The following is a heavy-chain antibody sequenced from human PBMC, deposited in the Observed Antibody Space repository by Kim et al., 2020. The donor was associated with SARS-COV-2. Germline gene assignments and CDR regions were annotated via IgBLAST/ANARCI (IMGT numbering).Heavy chain of an antibody. Sequence: SETLSLTCNVSGGSLSSTYYWAWIRQPPGEGLEWIGSMYYTGSTYYNPSLKSRVTISADTSNNQFFLNLTSLTAADTAVYFCAGVGGHSSFDYWGQGSRV. CDR2: MYYTGST. D-gene: IGHD3-16*01. CDR3: AGVGGHSSFDY. J-gene: IGHJ4*02. CDR1: GGSLSSTYY. V-gene: IGHV4-39*07.